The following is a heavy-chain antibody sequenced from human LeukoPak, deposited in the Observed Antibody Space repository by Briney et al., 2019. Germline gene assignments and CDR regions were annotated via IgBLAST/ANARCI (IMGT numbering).Heavy chain of an antibody. CDR2: ISSSGSTI. J-gene: IGHJ4*02. V-gene: IGHV3-48*03. Sequence: GGSLRLSCAVSGFTFSSYEMNWVRQAPGKGLEWVSYISSSGSTIYYADSVKGRFTISRDNARNSLYLQMNSLRAEDTAVYYCAREGMTITFGGPWGYFDYWGQGTLVTVSS. CDR3: AREGMTITFGGPWGYFDY. CDR1: GFTFSSYE. D-gene: IGHD3-16*01.